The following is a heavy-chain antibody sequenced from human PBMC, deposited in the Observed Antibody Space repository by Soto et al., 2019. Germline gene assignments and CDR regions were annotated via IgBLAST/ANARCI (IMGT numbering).Heavy chain of an antibody. D-gene: IGHD4-17*01. CDR2: ISSNGGST. CDR1: GVTPRSCA. J-gene: IGHJ4*02. V-gene: IGHV3-64D*06. CDR3: VKDLHSDYAARYYFDY. Sequence: EESRRLSCSVSGVTPRSCALHWVRQALGKGLEPVSAISSNGGSTYYADSVKGRFTISRDNSKNTLYLQMSSLRVEDTAVYYCVKDLHSDYAARYYFDYWGQGT.